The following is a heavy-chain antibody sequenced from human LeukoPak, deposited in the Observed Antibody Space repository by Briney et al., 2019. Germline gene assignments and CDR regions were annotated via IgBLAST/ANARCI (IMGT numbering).Heavy chain of an antibody. CDR1: GYSFTIYA. V-gene: IGHV1-3*01. Sequence: ASVKVSFTASGYSFTIYAMHWVRQAPGQGLEWMGWINADNGDTKYSQKFQGRVTITRDTSASTAYMEVSSLRSEDTAVYYCARDVSSSSDYWGQGTLVTVSS. CDR3: ARDVSSSSDY. D-gene: IGHD6-6*01. J-gene: IGHJ4*02. CDR2: INADNGDT.